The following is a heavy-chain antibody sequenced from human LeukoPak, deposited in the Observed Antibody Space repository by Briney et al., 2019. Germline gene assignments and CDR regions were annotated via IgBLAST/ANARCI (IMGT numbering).Heavy chain of an antibody. CDR1: GDSVSSNSAA. D-gene: IGHD3-22*01. J-gene: IGHJ5*02. V-gene: IGHV6-1*01. CDR3: ARAGYGEDSSGFVWFDP. Sequence: SQTLSLTCAISGDSVSSNSAAWNWIRQSPSRGLEWLGRTYYRSKWYNDYAVSVKSRITINPDTSKNQFSLQLNSVTPEDTAVYYCARAGYGEDSSGFVWFDPRGQGTLVTVSS. CDR2: TYYRSKWYN.